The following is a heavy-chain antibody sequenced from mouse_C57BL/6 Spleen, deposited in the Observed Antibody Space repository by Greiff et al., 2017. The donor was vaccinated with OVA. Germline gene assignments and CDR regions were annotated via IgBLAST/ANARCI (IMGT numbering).Heavy chain of an antibody. J-gene: IGHJ2*01. Sequence: DVQLQESGGGLVQPGGSMKLSCVASGFTFSNYWMNWVRQSPEKGLEWVAQIRLKSDNYATHYAESVKGRFTISRDDSKSSVYLQMNNLRAEDTGIYYCTGGGNWAFDYWGQGTTLTVSS. V-gene: IGHV6-3*01. CDR1: GFTFSNYW. CDR3: TGGGNWAFDY. D-gene: IGHD4-1*01. CDR2: IRLKSDNYAT.